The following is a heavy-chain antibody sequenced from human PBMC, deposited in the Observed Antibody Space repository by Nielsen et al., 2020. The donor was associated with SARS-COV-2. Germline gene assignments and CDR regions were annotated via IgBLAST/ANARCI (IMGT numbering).Heavy chain of an antibody. V-gene: IGHV1-18*01. D-gene: IGHD6-13*01. J-gene: IGHJ3*02. CDR3: ARVAAGTLLRDDAFDI. CDR1: GYTFTSYG. CDR2: ISAYNGNT. Sequence: ASVKVSCKASGYTFTSYGISWVRQATGQGLEWMGWISAYNGNTNYAQKLQGRVTMTTDTSTSTAYMELRSLRAEDTAVYYCARVAAGTLLRDDAFDIWGQGTMVTVSS.